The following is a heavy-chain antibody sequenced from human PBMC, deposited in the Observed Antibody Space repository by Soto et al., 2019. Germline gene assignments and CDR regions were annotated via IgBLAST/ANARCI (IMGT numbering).Heavy chain of an antibody. D-gene: IGHD3-22*01. CDR2: ISGSGGST. Sequence: GVSLRLSCAASGFTFSSYAMSWVRQAPGKGLEWVSAISGSGGSTYYADSVKGRFTISRDNSKNTLYLQMNSLRAEDTAVYYCAKAPLSYYYDSSGYPPNWYFDLWGRGTLVTVSS. V-gene: IGHV3-23*01. CDR3: AKAPLSYYYDSSGYPPNWYFDL. CDR1: GFTFSSYA. J-gene: IGHJ2*01.